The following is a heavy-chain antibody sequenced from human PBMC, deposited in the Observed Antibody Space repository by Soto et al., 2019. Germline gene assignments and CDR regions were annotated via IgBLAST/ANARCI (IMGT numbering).Heavy chain of an antibody. J-gene: IGHJ4*02. CDR1: GYTFTGYY. CDR3: ARGYYDILTPYYYFDY. Sequence: GASVKVSCKASGYTFTGYYMHWVRQAPGQGLEWMGWINPNSGGTNYAQKFQGRVTMTRDTSISTAYMELSRLRSDDTAVYYCARGYYDILTPYYYFDYWGQGTLVTVSS. CDR2: INPNSGGT. D-gene: IGHD3-9*01. V-gene: IGHV1-2*02.